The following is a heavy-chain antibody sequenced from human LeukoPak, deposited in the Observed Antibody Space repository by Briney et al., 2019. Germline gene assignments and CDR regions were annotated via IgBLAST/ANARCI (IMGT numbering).Heavy chain of an antibody. CDR3: ARDLGYASGWYYFDH. D-gene: IGHD6-19*01. CDR2: IFYSGST. Sequence: PSETLSLTCSVSGGSMSNYYWSWIRQPPGKGLEWIGNIFYSGSTNYNPSLKSRVTILVDTSKKQFSLKLRSMTAADTAVYFCARDLGYASGWYYFDHCGQGTLVTVSS. J-gene: IGHJ4*02. V-gene: IGHV4-59*01. CDR1: GGSMSNYY.